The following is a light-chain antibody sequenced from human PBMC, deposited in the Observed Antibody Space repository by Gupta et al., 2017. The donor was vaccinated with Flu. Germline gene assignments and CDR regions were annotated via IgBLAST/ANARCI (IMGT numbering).Light chain of an antibody. CDR2: KAS. V-gene: IGKV1-5*03. J-gene: IGKJ1*01. CDR1: QSISSW. Sequence: MTQSPSTLSASVGDRVTITCRASQSISSWLAWYQQKPGKAPKLLIYKASNLESGVPSRFSGSGSGTEFTLTISSLQPDDFATYYCQQYDSIEAFGQGTKVDIK. CDR3: QQYDSIEA.